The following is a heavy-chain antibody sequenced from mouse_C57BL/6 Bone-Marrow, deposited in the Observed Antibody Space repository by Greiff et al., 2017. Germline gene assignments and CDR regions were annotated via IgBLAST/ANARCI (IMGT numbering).Heavy chain of an antibody. Sequence: QVQLQQPGAELVKPGASVKMSCKASGYTFTSYWITWVKQRPGQGLEWIGDIYPGSGSTNYNEKFKSKATLTVDTASSTAYMQLSSLTSEDSAVSYCARHYGSSDYAMDYWGQGTSVTVSS. CDR2: IYPGSGST. V-gene: IGHV1-55*01. CDR1: GYTFTSYW. D-gene: IGHD1-1*01. CDR3: ARHYGSSDYAMDY. J-gene: IGHJ4*01.